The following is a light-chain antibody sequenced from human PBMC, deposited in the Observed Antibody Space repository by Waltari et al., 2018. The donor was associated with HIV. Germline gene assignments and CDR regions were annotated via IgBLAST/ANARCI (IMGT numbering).Light chain of an antibody. CDR1: QSVRNN. Sequence: EIVLTHFPGTLSLSPGERATLSCRASQSVRNNLVWYQQKPGQAPRLLIFGASSGATDIPDRFSGSGSGTDFTLTISRLEPEDSAVYFCQQYGKSPITFGQGTRLEI. V-gene: IGKV3-20*01. CDR3: QQYGKSPIT. CDR2: GAS. J-gene: IGKJ5*01.